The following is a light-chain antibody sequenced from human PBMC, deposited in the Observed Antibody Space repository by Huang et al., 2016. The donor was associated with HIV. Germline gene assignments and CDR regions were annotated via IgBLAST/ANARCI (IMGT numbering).Light chain of an antibody. CDR1: QSVRSY. Sequence: EIVLTQSPAPLSLSPGERATLSCRASQSVRSYLAWYQQKPGQAPRLLIYDTSIRATGIPGRISGSGSWTDFTLTIDSLEPADFAVYYCQQRSNWPLTFGGGTKVEIK. CDR2: DTS. CDR3: QQRSNWPLT. J-gene: IGKJ4*01. V-gene: IGKV3-11*01.